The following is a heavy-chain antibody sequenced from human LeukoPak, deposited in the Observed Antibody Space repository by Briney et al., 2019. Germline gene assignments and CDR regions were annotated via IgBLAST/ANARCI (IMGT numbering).Heavy chain of an antibody. CDR2: ISYDGSNK. Sequence: GGSLRLSCAASGFTFSSYAMSWVRQAPGKGLEWVAVISYDGSNKYYADSVKGRFTISRDNSKNTQYLQMNSLRAEDTAVYYRARNSLLGDKDYYFDYWGQGTLVTVSS. CDR1: GFTFSSYA. D-gene: IGHD4-17*01. J-gene: IGHJ4*02. V-gene: IGHV3-30*04. CDR3: ARNSLLGDKDYYFDY.